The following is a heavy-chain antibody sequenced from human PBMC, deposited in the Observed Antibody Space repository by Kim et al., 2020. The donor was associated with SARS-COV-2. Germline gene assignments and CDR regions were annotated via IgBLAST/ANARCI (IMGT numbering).Heavy chain of an antibody. Sequence: SETLSLTCTVSRGSISYYYWTRIRQPPGKGLEWIGYIYYSGTTNYNPSLKSRVTMSLDTSKNQFSLKVSSVTAADTAVYYCARGSPYITRELDYWGQGILVTVSS. CDR1: RGSISYYY. CDR3: ARGSPYITRELDY. J-gene: IGHJ4*02. D-gene: IGHD1-1*01. CDR2: IYYSGTT. V-gene: IGHV4-59*13.